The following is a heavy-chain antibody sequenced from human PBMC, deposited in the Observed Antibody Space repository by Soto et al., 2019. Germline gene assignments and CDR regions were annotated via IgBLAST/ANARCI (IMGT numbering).Heavy chain of an antibody. J-gene: IGHJ6*02. Sequence: GGSLRLSCAASGFTFSSYAMSWVRQAPGKGLEWVSAISGSGGSTYYADSVKGRFTISRDNSKNTLYLQMNSLRAEDTAVYYSATSSRFYSSRQGYYYYYGMDVWGQGTTVTVSS. CDR1: GFTFSSYA. CDR2: ISGSGGST. CDR3: ATSSRFYSSRQGYYYYYGMDV. D-gene: IGHD6-13*01. V-gene: IGHV3-23*01.